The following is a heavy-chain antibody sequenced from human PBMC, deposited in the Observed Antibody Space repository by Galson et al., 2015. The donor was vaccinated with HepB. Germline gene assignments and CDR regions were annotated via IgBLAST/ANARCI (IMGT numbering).Heavy chain of an antibody. CDR3: AKRDIVVVPAARNGFDY. D-gene: IGHD2-2*01. CDR2: IRSKANSYAT. V-gene: IGHV3-73*01. CDR1: GFTFSGSA. J-gene: IGHJ4*02. Sequence: SLRLSCAASGFTFSGSAMHWVRQASGKGLEWVGRIRSKANSYATAYAASVKGRFTISRDDSKNTAYLQMNSLKTEDTAVYYCAKRDIVVVPAARNGFDYWGQGTLVTVSS.